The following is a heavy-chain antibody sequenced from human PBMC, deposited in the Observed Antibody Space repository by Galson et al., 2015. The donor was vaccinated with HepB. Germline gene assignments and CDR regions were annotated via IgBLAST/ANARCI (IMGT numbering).Heavy chain of an antibody. V-gene: IGHV3-33*01. J-gene: IGHJ6*02. CDR2: IWYDGSNK. D-gene: IGHD3-3*01. Sequence: SLRLSCAASGFTFSSYGMHWVRQAPGKGLKWVAVIWYDGSNKYYADSVKGRFTISRDNSKNTLYLQMNSLRAEDTAVYYCARAIDLPVSYEDYGMDVWGQGTTVTVSS. CDR1: GFTFSSYG. CDR3: ARAIDLPVSYEDYGMDV.